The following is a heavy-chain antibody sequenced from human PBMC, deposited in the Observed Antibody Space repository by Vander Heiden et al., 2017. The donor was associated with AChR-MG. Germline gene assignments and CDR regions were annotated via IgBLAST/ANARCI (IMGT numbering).Heavy chain of an antibody. CDR2: ISGGGGST. D-gene: IGHD6-6*01. J-gene: IGHJ5*02. CDR1: GFTFSSYA. V-gene: IGHV3-23*01. CDR3: AKDWGSPAARRGLRFDP. Sequence: EVQLLESGGGWVQPAGSLRLSCAASGFTFSSYAMTWVRQAPGKGLELVSAISGGGGSTYNADSVKGRFTISRDNSKSTLYLQMNSLRAEDTAIYYCAKDWGSPAARRGLRFDPWGQGTLVTVSS.